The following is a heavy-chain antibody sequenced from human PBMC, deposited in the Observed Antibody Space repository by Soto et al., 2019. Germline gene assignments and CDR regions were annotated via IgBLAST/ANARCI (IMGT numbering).Heavy chain of an antibody. V-gene: IGHV1-18*01. CDR3: ARDPGGATGFDP. Sequence: QVRLVQSGAEVKRPGASVKVSCKTYGYSFTVYGISWVRQAPGQGLAWMGWMSTYTGDTNYARKFRGRVTMTTDISASTASMELRSLTSDDTAVYYCARDPGGATGFDPWGQGTPVIVST. D-gene: IGHD3-10*01. CDR2: MSTYTGDT. J-gene: IGHJ5*02. CDR1: GYSFTVYG.